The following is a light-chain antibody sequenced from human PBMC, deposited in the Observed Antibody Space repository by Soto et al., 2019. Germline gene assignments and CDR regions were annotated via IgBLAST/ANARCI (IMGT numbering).Light chain of an antibody. J-gene: IGKJ4*01. CDR2: DAS. Sequence: EIVLTQSPATLSLSPGERATLSCRASQNINNYLAWYQQKPGQAPRLLIYDASNRATGIPARFSGSGSGTDFTLTISSLEPEEFAVYYCQQCSNWPPLAFGGGTKVEIK. CDR1: QNINNY. CDR3: QQCSNWPPLA. V-gene: IGKV3-11*01.